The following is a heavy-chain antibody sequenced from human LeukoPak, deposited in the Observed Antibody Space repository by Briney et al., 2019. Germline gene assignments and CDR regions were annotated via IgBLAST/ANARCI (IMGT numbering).Heavy chain of an antibody. CDR2: IQASGTT. CDR3: ARLDSCGADSCIDS. Sequence: PSETLSLTCSVSGSSITGFHWGWIRQPPGKGLEWIGYIQASGTTKHNPSLKSRVTISIDTSNAQFSLNVNSVSAADTAMYYCARLDSCGADSCIDSWGQGNLVIVSS. J-gene: IGHJ4*02. CDR1: GSSITGFH. D-gene: IGHD2-21*01. V-gene: IGHV4-59*01.